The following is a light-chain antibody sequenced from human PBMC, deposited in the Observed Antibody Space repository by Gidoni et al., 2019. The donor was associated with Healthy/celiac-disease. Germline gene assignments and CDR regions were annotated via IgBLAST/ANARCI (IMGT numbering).Light chain of an antibody. Sequence: DIVMNQSPDSLAVSLGERGTINCKSSQSVLYSSNNKNYLAWYQQKPGQPPKLLIYWASTRESGVPDRFSGSGSWTDFTLTISSLQAEDVAVYYCQQYYSTPLTFGGGTQVEIK. V-gene: IGKV4-1*01. CDR2: WAS. CDR1: QSVLYSSNNKNY. CDR3: QQYYSTPLT. J-gene: IGKJ4*01.